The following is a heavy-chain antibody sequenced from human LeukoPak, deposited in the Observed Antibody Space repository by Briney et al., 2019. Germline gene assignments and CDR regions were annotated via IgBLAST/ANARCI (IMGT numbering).Heavy chain of an antibody. CDR1: GGSISSYY. CDR3: ARASGITMVRGERYYYYGMDV. V-gene: IGHV4-4*07. CDR2: IYTSGST. D-gene: IGHD3-10*01. Sequence: SETLSLTCTVSGGSISSYYCSWIRQPPGKGQDLIGRIYTSGSTNYNPSLKSRVTMSVDTSKNQFSLKLSSVTAADTAVYYCARASGITMVRGERYYYYGMDVWGQGTTVTVSS. J-gene: IGHJ6*02.